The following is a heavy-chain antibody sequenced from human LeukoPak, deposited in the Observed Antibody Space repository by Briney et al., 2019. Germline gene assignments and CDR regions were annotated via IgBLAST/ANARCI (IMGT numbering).Heavy chain of an antibody. V-gene: IGHV4-39*07. CDR2: IYYSGST. J-gene: IGHJ4*02. D-gene: IGHD6-13*01. CDR1: GGSISSSSYY. Sequence: SETLSLTCTVSGGSISSSSYYWGWIRQPPGKGLEWIGSIYYSGSTYYNPSLKSRVTISVDTSKNQFSLKLSSVTAADTAVYYCARIAEDSNLDYWGQGTLVTVSS. CDR3: ARIAEDSNLDY.